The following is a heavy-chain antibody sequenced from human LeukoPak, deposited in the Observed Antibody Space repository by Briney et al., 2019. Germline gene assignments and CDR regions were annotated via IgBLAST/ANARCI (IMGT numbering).Heavy chain of an antibody. CDR2: IKQDGSEK. J-gene: IGHJ4*02. V-gene: IGHV3-7*01. CDR3: ARDGGNYDSSGYGFDY. Sequence: PGGSLRLSCAASGFTFSSYWMSWVRQAPGKGLEWVANIKQDGSEKYYVDSVKGRFTISRDNAKNSLYLQMNSLRAEDTAVYYYARDGGNYDSSGYGFDYWGQGTLVTVSS. CDR1: GFTFSSYW. D-gene: IGHD3-22*01.